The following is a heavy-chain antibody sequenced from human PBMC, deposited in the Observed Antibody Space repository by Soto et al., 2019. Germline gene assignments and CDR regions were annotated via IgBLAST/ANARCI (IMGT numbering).Heavy chain of an antibody. D-gene: IGHD3-10*01. J-gene: IGHJ6*02. CDR1: GVTFSSYA. V-gene: IGHV3-23*01. Sequence: GSLRLSCAASGVTFSSYAMSWVRQAPGKGLEWVSAISGSGGSTYYADSVKGRFTISRDNSKNTLYLQMNSLRAEDTAVYYCAKDTPNYYGSGTPFAYGKDVWGQGTTVTVSS. CDR2: ISGSGGST. CDR3: AKDTPNYYGSGTPFAYGKDV.